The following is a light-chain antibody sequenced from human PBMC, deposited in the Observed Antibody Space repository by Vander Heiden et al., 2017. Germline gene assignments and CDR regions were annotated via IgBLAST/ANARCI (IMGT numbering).Light chain of an antibody. Sequence: DIQMTQSPSSLSASLGERVTFTCRASQSSSSHLNWYQQRPGKAPKLLIYVASNLQDGVPTRFSGNGSGRDLTRNIDNRQPEDFATYYCQQNESPPPYTFGQGTRLEI. CDR3: QQNESPPPYT. V-gene: IGKV1-39*01. CDR2: VAS. CDR1: QSSSSH. J-gene: IGKJ2*01.